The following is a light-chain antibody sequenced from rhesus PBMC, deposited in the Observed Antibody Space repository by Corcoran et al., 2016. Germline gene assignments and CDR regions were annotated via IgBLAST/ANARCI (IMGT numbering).Light chain of an antibody. J-gene: IGKJ3*01. CDR3: QEASDFFT. CDR2: GAS. CDR1: QSVSSY. Sequence: EIVMTQSPTTLSLSPGESATLSCRASQSVSSYLVWYQKKPGQPPRLLIYGASSRATGIPDRFRGSGSGTDFSLTISSLGPEDFAVYYCQEASDFFTFGPGATLDIE. V-gene: IGKV3-31*02.